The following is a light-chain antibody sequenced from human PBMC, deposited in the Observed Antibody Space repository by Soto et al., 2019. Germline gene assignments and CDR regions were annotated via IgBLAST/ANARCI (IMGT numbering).Light chain of an antibody. CDR2: GAS. CDR3: QQYNNWPPWT. CDR1: QSVRSN. Sequence: EIVMTQSPATLSVSPGERATRSCRASQSVRSNLAWYQQKPGQAPRLLIHGASTRAIGIPERFSGSGSGTEFTLTISSLQSEDFAVYYCQQYNNWPPWTFGQGTKVDI. V-gene: IGKV3-15*01. J-gene: IGKJ1*01.